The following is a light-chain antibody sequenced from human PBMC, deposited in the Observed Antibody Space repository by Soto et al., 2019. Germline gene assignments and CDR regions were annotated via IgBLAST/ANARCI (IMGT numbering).Light chain of an antibody. CDR1: QSVSSN. CDR2: GAS. Sequence: EIVMTQSPATLSVSPEQRATLSCRVSQSVSSNLAWYQQKPGQAPRLLIYGASTRATGIPARFSGSGSGTEFTLTISSLQSEDFAVYYCQQYNNWPPLTFGGGTKVEIK. CDR3: QQYNNWPPLT. J-gene: IGKJ4*01. V-gene: IGKV3-15*01.